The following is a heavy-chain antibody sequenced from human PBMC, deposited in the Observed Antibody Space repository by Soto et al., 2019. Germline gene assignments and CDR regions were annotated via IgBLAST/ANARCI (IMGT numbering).Heavy chain of an antibody. J-gene: IGHJ3*02. Sequence: QAQLEQSGPEVKRPGASLKVSCKASAYTFTSYHISWVRQAPGQVLEWIGWINAFDDDTNYSQKLQDRVTMTAHRSTDTAYLDLRSLGSDDTAIYYCARNLYGRAFDIWGQGTMVTVSS. V-gene: IGHV1-18*04. CDR2: INAFDDDT. D-gene: IGHD2-8*01. CDR1: AYTFTSYH. CDR3: ARNLYGRAFDI.